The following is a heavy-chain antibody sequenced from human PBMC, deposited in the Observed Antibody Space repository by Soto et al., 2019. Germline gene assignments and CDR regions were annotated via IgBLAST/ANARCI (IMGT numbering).Heavy chain of an antibody. CDR2: ISGSGGST. CDR1: EFTFSSYA. D-gene: IGHD1-7*01. V-gene: IGHV3-23*01. J-gene: IGHJ4*02. CDR3: AKPHNWNYFRRGY. Sequence: GGSLRLSCAASEFTFSSYAMSWVRQAPGKGLEWVSAISGSGGSTYYADSVKGRFTISRDNSKNTLYLQMNSLRAEDTAVYYCAKPHNWNYFRRGYWGQGTLVTVSS.